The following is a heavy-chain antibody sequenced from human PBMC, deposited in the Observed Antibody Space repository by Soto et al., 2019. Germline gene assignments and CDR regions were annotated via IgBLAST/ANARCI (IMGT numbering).Heavy chain of an antibody. J-gene: IGHJ4*02. Sequence: VGSLRLSCAASVFTFSSYSFHWVRQAPGKGLEWVAVISYDGNKKYYEDSVKGRFSISRDTSKNTLYLQMSSLRAEDTAVYYCARSVAVAALDSWGQGTLVTVSS. V-gene: IGHV3-30*04. CDR1: VFTFSSYS. CDR2: ISYDGNKK. CDR3: ARSVAVAALDS. D-gene: IGHD6-19*01.